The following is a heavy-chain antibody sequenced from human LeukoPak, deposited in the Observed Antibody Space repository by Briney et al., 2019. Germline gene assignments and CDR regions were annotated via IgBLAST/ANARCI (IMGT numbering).Heavy chain of an antibody. V-gene: IGHV1-18*01. J-gene: IGHJ4*02. CDR1: GYTFTSYG. Sequence: ASVKVSCKASGYTFTSYGISWVRQAPGQGLEWMGWISAYNGNTNYAQKLQGRVTMTTDTSTSTAYMELRSLRSDDTAVYYCARMGAAMATRTEFDYWGQGTLVTVSS. CDR2: ISAYNGNT. CDR3: ARMGAAMATRTEFDY. D-gene: IGHD5-18*01.